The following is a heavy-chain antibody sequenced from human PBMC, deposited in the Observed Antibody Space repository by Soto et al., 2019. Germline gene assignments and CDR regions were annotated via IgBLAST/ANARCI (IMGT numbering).Heavy chain of an antibody. D-gene: IGHD6-13*01. CDR2: ISGSGGSS. CDR1: GVAFSTYA. Sequence: GGSLRLSCAAAGVAFSTYAMTWVRQAPGKGLEWVSVISGSGGSSCYAASVKGRFTISRDNSKNTLFLQMNGLRAEDTAVYYCAKVTKRAAAGRYEYYKYGMDVWGQGTTVTVSS. V-gene: IGHV3-23*01. CDR3: AKVTKRAAAGRYEYYKYGMDV. J-gene: IGHJ6*02.